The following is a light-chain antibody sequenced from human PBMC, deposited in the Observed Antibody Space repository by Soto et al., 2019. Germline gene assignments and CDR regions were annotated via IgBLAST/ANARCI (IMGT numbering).Light chain of an antibody. J-gene: IGKJ4*01. Sequence: EIVLTQSPGTLSLSPGERANLSCRASQSVSSSYLAWYQQKPGQAPRLLIYGASIRATGIPDRFSGSGSGTDFTLTISRLEPEDFAVYYCQQYGSSPPLTFGGGTKVEIK. V-gene: IGKV3-20*01. CDR2: GAS. CDR3: QQYGSSPPLT. CDR1: QSVSSSY.